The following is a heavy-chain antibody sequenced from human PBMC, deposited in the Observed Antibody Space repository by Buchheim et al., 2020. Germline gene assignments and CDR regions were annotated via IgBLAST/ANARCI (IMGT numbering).Heavy chain of an antibody. CDR2: ISYDGSNK. CDR3: AKDWGSSGWYY. D-gene: IGHD6-19*01. V-gene: IGHV3-30*18. Sequence: QVQLVESGGGVVQPGRSLRLSCAASGFTFSSYGMHWVRQAPGKGLEWVAVISYDGSNKYYADSVKGRFTISRDNSKNTLYLQMNSLRAEDTAVYYCAKDWGSSGWYYWGQGTL. J-gene: IGHJ4*02. CDR1: GFTFSSYG.